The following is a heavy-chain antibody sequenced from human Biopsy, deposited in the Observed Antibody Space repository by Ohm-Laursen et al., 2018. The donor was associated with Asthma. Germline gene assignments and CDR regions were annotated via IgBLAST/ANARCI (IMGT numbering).Heavy chain of an antibody. CDR1: GGTFSSFA. CDR2: ILTKFDIT. J-gene: IGHJ4*02. Sequence: ASVKVSCKAPGGTFSSFAISWVRQAPGHGLEWMGTILTKFDITSYAEKFQGRVTITADKSTSTTYMELSRLRSEDTAVYYCARSYDTDSYPVLVLDYWGQGTLVTVSS. CDR3: ARSYDTDSYPVLVLDY. V-gene: IGHV1-69*04. D-gene: IGHD3-22*01.